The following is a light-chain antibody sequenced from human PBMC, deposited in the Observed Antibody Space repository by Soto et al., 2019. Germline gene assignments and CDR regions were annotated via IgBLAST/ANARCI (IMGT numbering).Light chain of an antibody. CDR2: DVT. V-gene: IGLV2-14*01. J-gene: IGLJ1*01. CDR3: SSYTSSRTYV. CDR1: SRDVGNYNH. Sequence: QSALTQPASVSGSPGQSITISCTGTSRDVGNYNHVSLYQHHPGKAPKLMICDVTNRPSGVSNLFTCSKSGNKASLTSSGLRSEDEADYYCSSYTSSRTYVFGTGTKLTVL.